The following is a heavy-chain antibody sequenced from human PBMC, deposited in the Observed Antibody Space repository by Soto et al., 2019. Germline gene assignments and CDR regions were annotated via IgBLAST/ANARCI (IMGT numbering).Heavy chain of an antibody. CDR1: GGSISSYY. Sequence: SDTLSLTCTVSGGSISSYYWSWIRQPPGKGLEWIGYIYYSGSTNYNPSLKSRFTISVDTSKNQFSLKLSSVTAADTAVYYCARAYGGYADYWGEGALVTVCS. CDR2: IYYSGST. D-gene: IGHD5-12*01. V-gene: IGHV4-59*01. CDR3: ARAYGGYADY. J-gene: IGHJ4*02.